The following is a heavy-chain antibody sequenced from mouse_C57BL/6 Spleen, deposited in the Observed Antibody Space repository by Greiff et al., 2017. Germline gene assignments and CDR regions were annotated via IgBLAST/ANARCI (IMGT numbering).Heavy chain of an antibody. CDR1: GYSITSGYD. CDR2: ISYSGST. D-gene: IGHD2-3*01. J-gene: IGHJ2*01. CDR3: ARDSGYYFFDY. Sequence: VQLQQSGPGMVKPSQSLSLTCTVTGYSITSGYDWHWIRHFPGNKLEWMGYISYSGSTNYNPSLKSRISITNDTSKNHFFLKLNSVTTEDTATYYCARDSGYYFFDYWGQGTTLTVSS. V-gene: IGHV3-1*01.